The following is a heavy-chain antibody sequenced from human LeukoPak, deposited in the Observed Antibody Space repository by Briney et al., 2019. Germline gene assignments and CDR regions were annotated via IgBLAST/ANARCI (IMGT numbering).Heavy chain of an antibody. Sequence: PGRSLRLSCAASGFTFSSYAMHWVRQAPGKGLEWVAVISYDGGNKYYADSVKGRFTISRDNSKNTLYLQMNSLRAEDTAVYYCARPSGYSGYDTFDYWGQGTLVTVSS. CDR3: ARPSGYSGYDTFDY. CDR1: GFTFSSYA. D-gene: IGHD5-12*01. J-gene: IGHJ4*02. V-gene: IGHV3-30*04. CDR2: ISYDGGNK.